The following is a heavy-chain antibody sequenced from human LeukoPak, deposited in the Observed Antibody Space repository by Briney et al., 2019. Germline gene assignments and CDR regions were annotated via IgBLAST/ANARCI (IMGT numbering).Heavy chain of an antibody. CDR1: GGSISSHF. CDR2: IYASGST. Sequence: SETLSLTCTVSGGSISSHFWSWIRQPAGKGLEWFGRIYASGSTNYNPSLKSRVTMSIDTSKNQFSLKLSSVTAADTAVFYCARENESFDAFDIWGQGTKVTVSS. V-gene: IGHV4-4*07. J-gene: IGHJ3*02. CDR3: ARENESFDAFDI.